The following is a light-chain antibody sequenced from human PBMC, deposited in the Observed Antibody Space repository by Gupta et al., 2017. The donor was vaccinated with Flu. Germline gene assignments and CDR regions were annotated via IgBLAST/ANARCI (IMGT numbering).Light chain of an antibody. CDR3: GTGDSRRNWV. Sequence: QSVLTQPPSVSAAPGQKVTISCSGSSSDIGKNYVSWYQKLPGTAPKLLIYDNNQRPSGIPDRISGSKSGTSATLGITGLQAGDEAEYYCGTGDSRRNWVFGGGTKVTVL. CDR2: DNN. CDR1: SSDIGKNY. J-gene: IGLJ3*02. V-gene: IGLV1-51*01.